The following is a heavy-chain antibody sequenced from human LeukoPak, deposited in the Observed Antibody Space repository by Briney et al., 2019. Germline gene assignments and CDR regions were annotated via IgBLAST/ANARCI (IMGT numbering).Heavy chain of an antibody. CDR2: INAGNGNT. CDR3: ASQFGTYYDY. D-gene: IGHD3-16*01. V-gene: IGHV1-3*01. Sequence: ASVKVSCKASVYTFITYAMQWVRQAPGQRLEWMGWINAGNGNTKYSQKFQGRVTITRDISARKVYMELSRLISEDTAVYYCASQFGTYYDYWGQGTLVTVSS. CDR1: VYTFITYA. J-gene: IGHJ4*02.